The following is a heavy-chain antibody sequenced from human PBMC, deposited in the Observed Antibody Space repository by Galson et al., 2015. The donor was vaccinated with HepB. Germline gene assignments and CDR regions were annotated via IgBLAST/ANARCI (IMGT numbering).Heavy chain of an antibody. V-gene: IGHV1-3*01. CDR1: GYTFTTYA. Sequence: SVKVSCKASGYTFTTYAMHWVRQAPGQRLEWMGWINAGNGNTKYSQKFQGRVTITRDTSARTAYMELSSLRSEDTAVYYCAGGGRGKDVVVPAVRGFYFDHWGQGTLVTVSS. CDR3: AGGGRGKDVVVPAVRGFYFDH. J-gene: IGHJ4*02. CDR2: INAGNGNT. D-gene: IGHD2-2*01.